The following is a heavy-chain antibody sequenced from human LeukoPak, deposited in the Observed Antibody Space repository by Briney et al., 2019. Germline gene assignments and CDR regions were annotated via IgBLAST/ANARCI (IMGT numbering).Heavy chain of an antibody. D-gene: IGHD3-22*01. CDR1: GGTFSSYA. CDR3: ARDMEEYYYDSSGYYDAFDI. Sequence: ASVKVSCKASGGTFSSYAISWVRQAPGQGLEWMGGIIPIFGTANYAQKFQGRVTITADKSTSTAYMELSSLRSEDTAVYYCARDMEEYYYDSSGYYDAFDIWGQGTMVTVSS. J-gene: IGHJ3*02. CDR2: IIPIFGTA. V-gene: IGHV1-69*06.